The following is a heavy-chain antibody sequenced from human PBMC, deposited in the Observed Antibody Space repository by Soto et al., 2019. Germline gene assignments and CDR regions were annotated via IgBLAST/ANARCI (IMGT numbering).Heavy chain of an antibody. V-gene: IGHV1-18*04. D-gene: IGHD1-1*01. J-gene: IGHJ5*02. CDR1: GYTFSTFG. CDR3: ARDPGGATGFDP. Sequence: QVQLVQSGAEVKKPGASVKVSCKASGYTFSTFGISWVRQAPGQGLEWMGWMSPNNGNTNYARKSQGRDTMTTDGSTRTSYMEMRSLKSDYTALYYCARDPGGATGFDPWGQGTLVTVAS. CDR2: MSPNNGNT.